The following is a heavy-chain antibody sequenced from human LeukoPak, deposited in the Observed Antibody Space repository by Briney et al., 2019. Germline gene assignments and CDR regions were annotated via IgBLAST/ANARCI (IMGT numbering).Heavy chain of an antibody. Sequence: SETLSLTCTVSGGSISSSSYYWGWIRQPPGKGLEWIGSIYYSGSTYYNQSLKSRVIISVDTSKNQFSLKLSSVTAADTAVYYCASDSSGYYYFDYWGQGTLVTVSS. CDR1: GGSISSSSYY. D-gene: IGHD3-22*01. V-gene: IGHV4-39*01. J-gene: IGHJ4*02. CDR3: ASDSSGYYYFDY. CDR2: IYYSGST.